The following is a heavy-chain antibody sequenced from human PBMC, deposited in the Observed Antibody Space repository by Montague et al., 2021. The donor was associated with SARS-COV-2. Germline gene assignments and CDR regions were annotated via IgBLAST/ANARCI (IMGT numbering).Heavy chain of an antibody. D-gene: IGHD3-10*01. CDR2: IGKAGDT. CDR3: GRGVRYFGSGGWSFYYYGVDV. CDR1: GFTFSQYD. J-gene: IGHJ6*02. Sequence: SLRLSCAASGFTFSQYDMHWVRQVTGKGLEWVSGIGKAGDTHYPGTVEGRFTISREDAKNSLYLQMNSLRAGDTAVYYCGRGVRYFGSGGWSFYYYGVDVWGQGTTVTVSS. V-gene: IGHV3-13*01.